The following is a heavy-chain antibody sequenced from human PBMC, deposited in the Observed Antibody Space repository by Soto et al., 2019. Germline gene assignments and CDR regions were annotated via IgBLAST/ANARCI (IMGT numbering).Heavy chain of an antibody. CDR3: ARVVANSSWFFDL. D-gene: IGHD3-22*01. CDR1: GYTFSTYD. Sequence: QVQLVQSGVEVKKPGASVRVSCKAFGYTFSTYDISWVRQAPGQGLEWMGWISAYKGKTNYAQSHQDRLNMNTDASASTAYMDLRSLRLDATAVYYCARVVANSSWFFDLWGQGTLFTVSP. CDR2: ISAYKGKT. J-gene: IGHJ4*02. V-gene: IGHV1-18*04.